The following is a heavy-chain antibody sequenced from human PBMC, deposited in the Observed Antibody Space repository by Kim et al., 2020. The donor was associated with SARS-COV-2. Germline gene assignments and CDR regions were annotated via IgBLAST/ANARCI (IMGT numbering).Heavy chain of an antibody. Sequence: GGSLRLSCAASGFTFSSYSMNWVRQAPGKGLEWVSYISSSSSTIYYADSVKGRFTISRDNAKNSLYLQMNSLRDEDTAVYYCAREGSSGWYSGRGYYYGMDVWGQGTTVTVSS. CDR1: GFTFSSYS. CDR2: ISSSSSTI. J-gene: IGHJ6*02. CDR3: AREGSSGWYSGRGYYYGMDV. V-gene: IGHV3-48*02. D-gene: IGHD6-19*01.